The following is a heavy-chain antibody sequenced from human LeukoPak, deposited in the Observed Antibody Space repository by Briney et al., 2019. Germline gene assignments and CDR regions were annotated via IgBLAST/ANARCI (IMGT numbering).Heavy chain of an antibody. Sequence: GGSLRLSCAASGLTFSSYAMSWVRQAPGKGLEWVAVIWYDGSNKYYADSVQGRFIISRDNSKNTVYLQMNSLRAEDTAVYYCARDPAGSFDIWGQGTFVTVSS. CDR3: ARDPAGSFDI. V-gene: IGHV3-33*08. CDR1: GLTFSSYA. CDR2: IWYDGSNK. J-gene: IGHJ3*02.